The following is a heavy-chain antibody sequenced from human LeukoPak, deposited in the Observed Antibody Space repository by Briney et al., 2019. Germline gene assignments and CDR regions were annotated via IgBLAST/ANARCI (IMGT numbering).Heavy chain of an antibody. V-gene: IGHV3-7*01. D-gene: IGHD2-2*02. CDR2: IKQDGSEK. CDR1: EFTISSYW. J-gene: IGHJ6*02. Sequence: GGSLRLSCAASEFTISSYWMSWVRQAPGKGLEWVANIKQDGSEKYYVDSVKGRSTISRDNAKNSLYLQMHRLRAEDTAVYDCARVRSTSCYMMDCYYYYGMDVWGQGTTVTVSS. CDR3: ARVRSTSCYMMDCYYYYGMDV.